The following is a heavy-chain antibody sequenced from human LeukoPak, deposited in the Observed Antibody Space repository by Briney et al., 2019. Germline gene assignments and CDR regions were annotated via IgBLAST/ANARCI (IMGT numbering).Heavy chain of an antibody. CDR3: AREGGFYRPLNY. CDR2: VHLDGRT. J-gene: IGHJ4*02. CDR1: GGSVINTNW. D-gene: IGHD3-3*01. V-gene: IGHV4-4*02. Sequence: SETLSLTCGVSGGSVINTNWWTWVRQPPGKGLEWIGEVHLDGRTNYNPSLESRLTMSVDVSENQVSLKLTSVTAADTAVYYCAREGGFYRPLNYSGQGTLVTVSS.